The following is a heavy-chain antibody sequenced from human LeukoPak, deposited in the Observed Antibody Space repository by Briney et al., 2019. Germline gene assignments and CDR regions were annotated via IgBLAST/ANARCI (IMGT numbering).Heavy chain of an antibody. CDR1: GGSISSNY. D-gene: IGHD3-22*01. J-gene: IGHJ4*02. V-gene: IGHV4-4*07. CDR3: ARDPHSSGYYYSDY. Sequence: SETLSLTCTISGGSISSNYWSWIRQPAGKGLEWIGRIYTSGSTNYNPSLKSRVTMSVDTSKNQFSLKLSSVTAADTAVYYCARDPHSSGYYYSDYWGQGTLVTVSS. CDR2: IYTSGST.